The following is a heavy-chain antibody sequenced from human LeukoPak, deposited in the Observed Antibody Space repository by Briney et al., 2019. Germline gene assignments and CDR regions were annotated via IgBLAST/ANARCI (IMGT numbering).Heavy chain of an antibody. J-gene: IGHJ4*02. D-gene: IGHD3-16*02. CDR2: IHNYETTE. V-gene: IGHV3-30*02. CDR3: AKGRLALYYFDY. Sequence: SGGSLRLSCTASGFTFSNFGMHWVRQTPGKGLEWVTFIHNYETTEYYADSVKGRFTISRDNSKNTLYLQMNSLRAEDTAVYYCAKGRLALYYFDYWGQGTLVTVSS. CDR1: GFTFSNFG.